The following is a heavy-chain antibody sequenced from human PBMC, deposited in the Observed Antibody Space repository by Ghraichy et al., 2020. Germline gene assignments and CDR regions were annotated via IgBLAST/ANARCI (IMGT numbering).Heavy chain of an antibody. J-gene: IGHJ4*02. V-gene: IGHV4-34*01. D-gene: IGHD3-22*01. Sequence: SETLSLTCAVYGGSFSGYYWSWIRQPPGKGLEWIGEINHSGSTNYNPSLKSRVTISVDTSKNQFSLKLSSVTAADTAVYYCARDGGLVVNYFDYWCQGTLGTVSS. CDR2: INHSGST. CDR1: GGSFSGYY. CDR3: ARDGGLVVNYFDY.